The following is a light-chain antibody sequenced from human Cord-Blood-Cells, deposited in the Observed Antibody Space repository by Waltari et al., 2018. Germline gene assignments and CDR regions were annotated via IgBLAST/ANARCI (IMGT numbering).Light chain of an antibody. Sequence: QSALTQPPSASGSPGPSVPISCTGTSSDVGGYNSVSWYQQHPGKAPKLMIYEVSKRPSGVPDRFSGSKSGNTASLTVSGLQAEDEADYYCSSYAGSNVVFGGGTKLTVL. J-gene: IGLJ2*01. CDR3: SSYAGSNVV. V-gene: IGLV2-8*01. CDR1: SSDVGGYNS. CDR2: EVS.